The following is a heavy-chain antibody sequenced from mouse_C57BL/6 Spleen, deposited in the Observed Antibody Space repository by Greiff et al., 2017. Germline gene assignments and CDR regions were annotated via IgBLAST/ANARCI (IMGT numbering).Heavy chain of an antibody. CDR2: IDPENGDT. CDR1: GFNIKDDY. D-gene: IGHD1-1*01. V-gene: IGHV14-4*01. Sequence: EVKLQESGAELVRPGASVKLSCTASGFNIKDDYMHWVKQRPEQGLEWIGWIDPENGDTEYASKFQGKATITADTSSNTAYLQLSSLTSEDTAVYYCTTKGVDLGDYWGQGTTLTVSS. J-gene: IGHJ2*01. CDR3: TTKGVDLGDY.